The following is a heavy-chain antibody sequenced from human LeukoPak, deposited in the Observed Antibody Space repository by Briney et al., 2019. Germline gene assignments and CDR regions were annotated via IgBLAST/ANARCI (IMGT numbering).Heavy chain of an antibody. CDR2: IYYSGST. D-gene: IGHD5-18*01. CDR1: GGSFSGYY. Sequence: PSETLSLTCAVYGGSFSGYYWSWIRQHPGKGLEWIGYIYYSGSTYYNPSLKSRVTISVDTSKNQFSLKLSSVTAADTAVYYCARDKGYSYGYNPIGWFDPWGQGTLVTVSS. CDR3: ARDKGYSYGYNPIGWFDP. V-gene: IGHV4-31*11. J-gene: IGHJ5*02.